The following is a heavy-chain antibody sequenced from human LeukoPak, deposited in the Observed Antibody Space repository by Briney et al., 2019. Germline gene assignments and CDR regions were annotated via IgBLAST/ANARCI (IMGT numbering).Heavy chain of an antibody. D-gene: IGHD1-26*01. CDR3: ANFVWEPRAFDL. CDR2: ISGNGVTT. J-gene: IGHJ3*01. V-gene: IGHV3-23*01. Sequence: PGGSLRLSCAGSGFTFSDYAMSWVRQAPGKGLEWVSGISGNGVTTYYADSVKGRFTISRDNLRSTLFLQMTSLRVEDSATYYCANFVWEPRAFDLWGQGTMVTVSS. CDR1: GFTFSDYA.